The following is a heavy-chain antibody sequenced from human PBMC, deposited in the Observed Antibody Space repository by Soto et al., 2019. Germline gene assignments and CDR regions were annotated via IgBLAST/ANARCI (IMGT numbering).Heavy chain of an antibody. V-gene: IGHV3-23*01. J-gene: IGHJ3*01. D-gene: IGHD4-17*01. CDR3: WTTPGGFDAFDF. CDR2: IRGSGGST. Sequence: EVQLLESGGGLVQPGGSLRLSCAASGFTFSSYAMSWVRQAPGKGLEWVSVIRGSGGSTYYADSVKGRFTISRDNSKSTLYLQMNSLRAEDTAVYYGWTTPGGFDAFDFWGQGTMVTVSS. CDR1: GFTFSSYA.